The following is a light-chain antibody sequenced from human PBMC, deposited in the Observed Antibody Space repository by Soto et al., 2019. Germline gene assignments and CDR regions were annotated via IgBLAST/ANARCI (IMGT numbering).Light chain of an antibody. CDR1: QSITTW. Sequence: DIQMTQSPSTLSASVGDRVTITCRASQSITTWLAWYQQKSGKAPKLLVYDASSLESGVPSRFSGSGSGTEFTLTISSLQTDDIATYYCQQYSSYWTFGQGT. J-gene: IGKJ1*01. V-gene: IGKV1-5*01. CDR3: QQYSSYWT. CDR2: DAS.